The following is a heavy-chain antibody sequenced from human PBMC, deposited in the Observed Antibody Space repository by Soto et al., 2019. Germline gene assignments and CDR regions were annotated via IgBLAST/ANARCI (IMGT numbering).Heavy chain of an antibody. V-gene: IGHV1-58*02. Sequence: GASVKVSCKASGFTFTSSAMQWVRQARGQRLEWIGWNVVGSGNTNYAQKFQERVTITRDMSTSTAYMELSSLRSEDTAVYYCAAAYLTSYYYYGMDVWGQGTTVTVSS. CDR3: AAAYLTSYYYYGMDV. J-gene: IGHJ6*02. D-gene: IGHD2-2*01. CDR2: NVVGSGNT. CDR1: GFTFTSSA.